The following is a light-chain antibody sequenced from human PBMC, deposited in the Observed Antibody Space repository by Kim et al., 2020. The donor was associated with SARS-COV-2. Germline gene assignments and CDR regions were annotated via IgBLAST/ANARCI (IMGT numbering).Light chain of an antibody. Sequence: SACVGDRLTLSGRASQGISSMFAWYQEKPEKAPKSLVYAASSLQSGVPSRFSGSGSGTDFPHSISSMQPEDFAIYYCQQYNSYPRTFGQGTKLEI. CDR2: AAS. V-gene: IGKV1D-16*01. J-gene: IGKJ2*02. CDR1: QGISSM. CDR3: QQYNSYPRT.